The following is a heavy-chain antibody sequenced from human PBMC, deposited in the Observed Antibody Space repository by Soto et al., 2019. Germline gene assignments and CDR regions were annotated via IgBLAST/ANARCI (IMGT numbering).Heavy chain of an antibody. CDR3: VRDGTKTLRDWFDP. CDR1: GASISGFY. Sequence: PSETLSLTCTVSGASISGFYWSWIRKSAGKGLEWIGRIYATGTTDYNPSRKSRVMMSVDTSKKQFSRKLRSVTAADTAVYYCVRDGTKTLRDWFDPWGQGSSVTVSS. CDR2: IYATGTT. J-gene: IGHJ5*02. V-gene: IGHV4-4*07. D-gene: IGHD1-1*01.